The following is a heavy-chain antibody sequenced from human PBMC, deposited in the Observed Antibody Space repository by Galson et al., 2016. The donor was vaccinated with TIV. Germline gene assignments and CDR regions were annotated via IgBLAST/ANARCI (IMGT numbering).Heavy chain of an antibody. Sequence: SLRLSCAASGFTFRSYWMHWVRQAPGKGPMWVARINGDGSSSDYADSVEGRFTTSRDNAKTTLSLQMNSLRAEDTAVYFCARALDYFKSSAYSYRSDFYYYAMDAWGLGTTVTVS. V-gene: IGHV3-74*01. CDR1: GFTFRSYW. D-gene: IGHD2/OR15-2a*01. CDR2: INGDGSSS. CDR3: ARALDYFKSSAYSYRSDFYYYAMDA. J-gene: IGHJ6*02.